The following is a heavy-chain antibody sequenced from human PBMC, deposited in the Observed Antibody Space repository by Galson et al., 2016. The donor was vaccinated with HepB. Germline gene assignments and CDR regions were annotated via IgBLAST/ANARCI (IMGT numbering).Heavy chain of an antibody. Sequence: QSGAEVKKPGESLRISCTGSGYSFTNYWINWVRQMPGKGLEWMGRIDPGDSFTNYSPSFQCHVTISADKSISTAYLQWSSLKASDTAMYYCASLRSGSLTSDSWGQGTLVTVSS. D-gene: IGHD1-26*01. CDR2: IDPGDSFT. CDR1: GYSFTNYW. CDR3: ASLRSGSLTSDS. J-gene: IGHJ4*02. V-gene: IGHV5-10-1*01.